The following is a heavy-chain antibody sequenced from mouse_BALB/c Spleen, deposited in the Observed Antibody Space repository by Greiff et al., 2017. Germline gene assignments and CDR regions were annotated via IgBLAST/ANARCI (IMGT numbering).Heavy chain of an antibody. J-gene: IGHJ1*01. V-gene: IGHV1-54*01. Sequence: VQRVESGAELVRPGTSVKVSCKASGYAFTNYLIEWVKQRPGQGLEWIGVINPGSGGTNYNEKFKGKATLTADKSSSTAYMQLSSLTSDDSAVYFCAREAYYGSSYGGWYFDVWGAGTTVTVSS. CDR3: AREAYYGSSYGGWYFDV. D-gene: IGHD1-1*01. CDR1: GYAFTNYL. CDR2: INPGSGGT.